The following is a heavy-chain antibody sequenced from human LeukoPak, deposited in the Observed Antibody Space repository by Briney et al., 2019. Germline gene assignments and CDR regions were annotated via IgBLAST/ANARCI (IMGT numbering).Heavy chain of an antibody. CDR2: IKQDGSEK. V-gene: IGHV3-7*01. D-gene: IGHD5-18*01. CDR1: GFTFSSYW. CDR3: AREEPYTQTYYMGV. J-gene: IGHJ6*03. Sequence: QSGGSLRLSCAASGFTFSSYWMSWVRQAPGKGLEWVANIKQDGSEKYYVDSVKGRFTISRDNAKNSLYLQMNSLRAEDTAVYYCAREEPYTQTYYMGVWGKGTTVTVSS.